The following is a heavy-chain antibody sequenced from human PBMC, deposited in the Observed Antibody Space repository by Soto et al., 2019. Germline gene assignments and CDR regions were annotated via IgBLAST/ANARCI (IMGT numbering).Heavy chain of an antibody. CDR3: ARRQGDCTDTTCHANWFDP. CDR2: IYPGDSDT. V-gene: IGHV5-51*01. D-gene: IGHD2-21*02. CDR1: GYTFTTQW. J-gene: IGHJ5*02. Sequence: GESLKISCKASGYTFTTQWIGWVRQMPGKGLERMGVIYPGDSDTTYSPSFQGQVTISADKSINTAYLQWSSLKASDTAIYYCARRQGDCTDTTCHANWFDPWGQGTLVTVSS.